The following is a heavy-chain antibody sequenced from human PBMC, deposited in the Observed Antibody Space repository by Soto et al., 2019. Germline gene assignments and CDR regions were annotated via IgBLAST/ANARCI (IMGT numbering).Heavy chain of an antibody. D-gene: IGHD6-13*01. CDR1: GFTFSSYV. J-gene: IGHJ4*02. Sequence: GGSLRLSCAASGFTFSSYVMSWVRQAPGKGLEWVSSISGSGGSTYYADSVKGRFTISRDNSRNTLYLQMNSLTAGDTAVYYCAKSGLQQRLVELDYWGQGTLVTVSS. CDR2: ISGSGGST. V-gene: IGHV3-23*01. CDR3: AKSGLQQRLVELDY.